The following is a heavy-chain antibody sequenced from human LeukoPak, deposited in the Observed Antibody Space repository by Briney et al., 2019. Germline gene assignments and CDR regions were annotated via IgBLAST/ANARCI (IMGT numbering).Heavy chain of an antibody. D-gene: IGHD3-22*01. CDR3: AKDGETYYYDSSDY. J-gene: IGHJ4*02. Sequence: GGSLRLSCAASGFTFSSYAMSWVRQAPGKGLEGVSAISGSGGSTYYADSVKGRFTISRDNSKNTLYLQMNSLRAEDTAAYYCAKDGETYYYDSSDYRGQGTLVTVSS. CDR2: ISGSGGST. CDR1: GFTFSSYA. V-gene: IGHV3-23*01.